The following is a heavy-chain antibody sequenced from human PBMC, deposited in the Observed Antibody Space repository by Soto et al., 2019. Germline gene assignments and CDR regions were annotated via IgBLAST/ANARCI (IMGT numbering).Heavy chain of an antibody. CDR1: GFTFNSYT. D-gene: IGHD1-26*01. J-gene: IGHJ4*02. Sequence: EVQLVESGGGLVQPGGSLRLSCAASGFTFNSYTMNWVRQAPGKGLEWVSFISISDSVVSYADSVKGRFTISRYNAKNSLYLQMNSLRADDTALYYCVRDHLWAFDYWGQGTLVTVSS. CDR2: ISISDSVV. V-gene: IGHV3-21*02. CDR3: VRDHLWAFDY.